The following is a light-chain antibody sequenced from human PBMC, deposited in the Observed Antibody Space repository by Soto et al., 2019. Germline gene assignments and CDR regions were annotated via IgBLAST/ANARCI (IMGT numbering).Light chain of an antibody. CDR1: QSVSSY. J-gene: IGKJ3*01. V-gene: IGKV3-20*01. CDR3: QQYGSSPGLFT. CDR2: DAS. Sequence: EIVLTQSPATLSLSPGERATLSCRAGQSVSSYLAWFQQNPGQAPRLLIYDASTRAPGIPDRFSGSGSGTDFTLTISRLEPEDFAVYYCQQYGSSPGLFTFGPGTKVDIK.